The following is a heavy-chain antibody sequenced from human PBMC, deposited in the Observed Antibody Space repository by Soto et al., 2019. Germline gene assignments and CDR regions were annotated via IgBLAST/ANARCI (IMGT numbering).Heavy chain of an antibody. CDR3: ARFRGVGYYNF. V-gene: IGHV3-11*01. CDR2: ISISGTTI. Sequence: QVQLVESGGGLVQPGGSLRLSCAASGFTLSDYYMTWIRQAPGKGLEWVSDISISGTTIHYADSVRGRFTISRDNAKNSLWLQMNTLRAEDTAVYYCARFRGVGYYNFWGQGTLVTVSS. CDR1: GFTLSDYY. D-gene: IGHD3-9*01. J-gene: IGHJ4*02.